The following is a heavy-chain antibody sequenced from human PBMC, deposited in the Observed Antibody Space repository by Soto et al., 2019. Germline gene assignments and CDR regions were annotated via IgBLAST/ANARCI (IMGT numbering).Heavy chain of an antibody. CDR2: IIPIFGTV. J-gene: IGHJ5*02. D-gene: IGHD6-13*01. CDR1: EGPFGSES. V-gene: IGHV1-69*13. CDR3: ARGTRIADSWFDP. Sequence: SVKVPCRSYEGPFGSESSSWVRQAHGQGLEWMGGIIPIFGTVNYAQKFQGRVTITADESTSTAYMELSSLRSEDTAVYYCARGTRIADSWFDPWGQGTLVTVSS.